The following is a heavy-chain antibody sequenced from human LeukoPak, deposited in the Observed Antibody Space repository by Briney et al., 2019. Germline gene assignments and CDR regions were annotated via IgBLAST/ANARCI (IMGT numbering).Heavy chain of an antibody. V-gene: IGHV3-74*01. J-gene: IGHJ4*02. D-gene: IGHD3-3*01. CDR3: ARGYYDFWSGNSTWYDY. CDR2: INSDGSST. CDR1: GFTFSSYW. Sequence: PGGPLRLSCAASGFTFSSYWMHWVRQAPGKGLVWVSRINSDGSSTSYADSVKGRFTISRDNAKNTLYLQMNSLRAEDTAVYYCARGYYDFWSGNSTWYDYWGQGTLVTVSS.